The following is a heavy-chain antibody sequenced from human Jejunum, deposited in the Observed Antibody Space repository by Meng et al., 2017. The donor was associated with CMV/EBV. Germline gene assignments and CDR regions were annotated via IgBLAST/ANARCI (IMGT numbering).Heavy chain of an antibody. D-gene: IGHD1-26*01. CDR1: FIDYA. J-gene: IGHJ4*02. CDR2: ISDFDGNN. Sequence: FIDYAITWVRQGPGQGLEWKGWISDFDGNNNIPRRLQGRVDMTIEKSTSTAYMELTSLTSDDTAVYYCVRDPFKFYGPRSWPSPPDHWGQGTLVTVSS. CDR3: VRDPFKFYGPRSWPSPPDH. V-gene: IGHV1-18*01.